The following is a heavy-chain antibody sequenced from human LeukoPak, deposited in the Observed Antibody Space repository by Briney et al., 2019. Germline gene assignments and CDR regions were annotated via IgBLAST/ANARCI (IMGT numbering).Heavy chain of an antibody. CDR2: ISYDGSNK. V-gene: IGHV3-30-3*01. Sequence: GGSLRLSCAASGFTFSSYAMHWVRQAPGKGLEWVTVISYDGSNKYYADSVKGRFTISRDNSKNTLYLQMNSLRVEDTAVYYCARGGLQFIDYWGQGTQVTVSS. J-gene: IGHJ4*02. D-gene: IGHD5-24*01. CDR3: ARGGLQFIDY. CDR1: GFTFSSYA.